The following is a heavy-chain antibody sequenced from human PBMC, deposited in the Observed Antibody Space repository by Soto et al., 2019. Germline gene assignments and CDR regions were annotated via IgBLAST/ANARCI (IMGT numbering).Heavy chain of an antibody. CDR1: GGSISSYY. Sequence: TSETLSLTCTVSGGSISSYYWTWIRQPAGKGLEWIGRTHTSGSTDYNSSLRTRVTMSVDTSKNQLSLKLTSVTAADTAVYFCARGSVTPEPGAWGQGTLVTVSS. J-gene: IGHJ4*02. V-gene: IGHV4-4*07. CDR3: ARGSVTPEPGA. D-gene: IGHD2-21*02. CDR2: THTSGST.